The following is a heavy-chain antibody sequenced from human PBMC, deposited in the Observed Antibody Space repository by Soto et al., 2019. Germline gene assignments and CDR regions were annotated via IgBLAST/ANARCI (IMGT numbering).Heavy chain of an antibody. CDR1: GFTFSSYW. D-gene: IGHD3-10*01. CDR2: IKQDGSEK. Sequence: PXGSLRLSCAASGFTFSSYWMSWVRQAPGKGLEWVANIKQDGSEKYYVDSVKGRFTISRDNAKNSLYLQMNSLRAEDTAVYYCARDLFPNWFDHWGQGTLVTVSS. CDR3: ARDLFPNWFDH. V-gene: IGHV3-7*03. J-gene: IGHJ5*02.